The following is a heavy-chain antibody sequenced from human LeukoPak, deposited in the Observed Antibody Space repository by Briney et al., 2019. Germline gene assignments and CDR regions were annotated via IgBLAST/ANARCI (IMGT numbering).Heavy chain of an antibody. J-gene: IGHJ4*02. Sequence: ATVKISCKGSVYIYSVSFIHWVQHSPGKGLVWMGRLDPQDDETVYAEKFQGRLTISADTNSDTAYMELSGLRSEDTAMYYCAVTLRVVDPDVERLGGYWGQGTQVTVSS. CDR1: VYIYSVSF. V-gene: IGHV1-69-2*01. CDR2: LDPQDDET. CDR3: AVTLRVVDPDVERLGGY. D-gene: IGHD3-16*01.